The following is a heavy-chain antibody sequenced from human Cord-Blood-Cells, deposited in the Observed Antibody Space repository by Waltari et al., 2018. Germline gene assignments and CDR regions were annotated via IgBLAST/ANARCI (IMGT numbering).Heavy chain of an antibody. CDR3: ARDYGDYDGAFDI. D-gene: IGHD4-17*01. Sequence: EVQLVESGGGLVQPGGSLRLSGAAPGFTFSGYRMNWFRQAPGKGLEWVSYISSSSSTIYYADSVKGRFTISRDNAKNSLYLQMNSLRDEDTAVYYCARDYGDYDGAFDIWGQGTMVTVSS. CDR1: GFTFSGYR. CDR2: ISSSSSTI. J-gene: IGHJ3*02. V-gene: IGHV3-48*02.